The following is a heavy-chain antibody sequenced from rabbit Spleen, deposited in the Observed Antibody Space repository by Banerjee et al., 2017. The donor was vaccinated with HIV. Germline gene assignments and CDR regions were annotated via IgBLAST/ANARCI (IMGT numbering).Heavy chain of an antibody. Sequence: EQLEESGGGLVKPEGSLTLTCKASGVSFSDKDVMCWVRQAPGKGLEWIACIYTTGTWTYYATWAKGRFTISKTSTTVTLQMTSLTAADTATYFCARDLVAVIGWNFNLWGPGTLVT. CDR2: IYTTGTWT. CDR3: ARDLVAVIGWNFNL. CDR1: GVSFSDKDV. J-gene: IGHJ4*01. D-gene: IGHD1-1*01. V-gene: IGHV1S45*01.